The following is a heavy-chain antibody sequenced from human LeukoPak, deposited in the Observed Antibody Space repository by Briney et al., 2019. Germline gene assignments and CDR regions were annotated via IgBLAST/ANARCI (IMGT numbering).Heavy chain of an antibody. CDR3: ASVTYSSLTYFDY. CDR2: TYPASGAT. CDR1: GYTFTAYY. J-gene: IGHJ4*02. D-gene: IGHD3-22*01. V-gene: IGHV1-2*02. Sequence: ASVKVSCQASGYTFTAYYVHWVRQTPGQGLEWMGWTYPASGATNYAQRFQGRVTMTGDTSISTAYMELRLLTSDDTAVYYRASVTYSSLTYFDYWGQGTLVTVSS.